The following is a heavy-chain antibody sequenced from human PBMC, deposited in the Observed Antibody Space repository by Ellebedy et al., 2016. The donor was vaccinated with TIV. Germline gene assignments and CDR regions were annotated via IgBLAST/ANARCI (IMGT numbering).Heavy chain of an antibody. Sequence: GESLKISCSPSGFTFSLYVMDWVRQAPGKGLEYVSGISNDGDATYYADSVKGRCTISRDNSKNTLYLQLSSLRAEDTAVYYCVNGLYGSGSSGHRYYYYGMAVWGQGTTVTVSS. J-gene: IGHJ6*02. CDR2: ISNDGDAT. CDR3: VNGLYGSGSSGHRYYYYGMAV. D-gene: IGHD3-10*01. V-gene: IGHV3-64D*06. CDR1: GFTFSLYV.